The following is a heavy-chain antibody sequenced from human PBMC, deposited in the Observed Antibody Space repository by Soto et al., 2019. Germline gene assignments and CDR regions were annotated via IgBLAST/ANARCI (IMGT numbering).Heavy chain of an antibody. V-gene: IGHV3-74*01. CDR3: ARDGVDTANIDY. CDR2: INSDGSST. CDR1: GFAFSSYW. J-gene: IGHJ4*02. Sequence: PGESLKISCAASGFAFSSYWMHWVRQAPGKGLVWVSRINSDGSSTSYADSVKGRFTISRDNAKNTLYLQMNSLRAEDTAVYYCARDGVDTANIDYWGQGTLVTVSS. D-gene: IGHD5-18*01.